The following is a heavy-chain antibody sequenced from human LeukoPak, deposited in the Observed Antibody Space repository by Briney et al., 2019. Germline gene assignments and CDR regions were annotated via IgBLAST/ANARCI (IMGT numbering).Heavy chain of an antibody. J-gene: IGHJ4*02. CDR3: AKESVPTAMDY. V-gene: IGHV3-23*01. CDR1: GFTFSNYA. D-gene: IGHD2-2*01. CDR2: ISGSSSRT. Sequence: GGSLGLSCAASGFTFSNYAMSWVRQAPGKGLEWVSAISGSSSRTHYTDSVKGRFTISRDNSKNTLSLQMNSLRAEDTAVYYCAKESVPTAMDYWGQGILVTVSS.